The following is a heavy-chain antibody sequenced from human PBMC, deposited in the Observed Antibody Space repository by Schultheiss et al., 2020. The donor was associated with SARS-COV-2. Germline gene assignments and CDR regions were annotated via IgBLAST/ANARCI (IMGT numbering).Heavy chain of an antibody. V-gene: IGHV3-49*04. CDR2: IRSKAYGGTT. Sequence: GESLKISCTASGFTFGDYAMSWVRQAPGKGLEWVGFIRSKAYGGTTEYAASVKGRFTISRDDSKSIAYLQMNSLRAEDTAVYYCVRFSGNYALWGQGTLVTVSS. CDR1: GFTFGDYA. D-gene: IGHD1-26*01. J-gene: IGHJ4*02. CDR3: VRFSGNYAL.